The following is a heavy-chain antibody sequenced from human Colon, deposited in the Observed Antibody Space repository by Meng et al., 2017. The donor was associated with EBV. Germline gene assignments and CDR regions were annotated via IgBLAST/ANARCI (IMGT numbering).Heavy chain of an antibody. CDR3: ARDGGVTHIP. CDR2: IYHNGQT. Sequence: QVLLQESGEGLVKPSGTLSLTCAVSGTSISTSNWWSWIRQSPGEGLEWIGAIYHNGQTNYNPSLKSRVSMSVDESKNEFSLNLKSVTAADTAVYYCARDGGVTHIPWGQGVLVTVSS. CDR1: GTSISTSNW. J-gene: IGHJ5*02. D-gene: IGHD2-8*02. V-gene: IGHV4-4*02.